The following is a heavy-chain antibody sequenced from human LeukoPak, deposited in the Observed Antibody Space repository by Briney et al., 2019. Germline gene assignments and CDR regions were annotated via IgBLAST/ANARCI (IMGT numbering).Heavy chain of an antibody. CDR2: IYYSGST. Sequence: PSETLSLTCTVSGGSISSGDYYSSWIRQPPGKGLEGTGYIYYSGSTYYNPSLKSRLTISVDTSKNQFSLKLSSVTAADTAVYYCARTYCSSTSCYTFDYWGQGTLVTVSS. CDR3: ARTYCSSTSCYTFDY. V-gene: IGHV4-30-4*08. D-gene: IGHD2-2*02. J-gene: IGHJ4*02. CDR1: GGSISSGDYY.